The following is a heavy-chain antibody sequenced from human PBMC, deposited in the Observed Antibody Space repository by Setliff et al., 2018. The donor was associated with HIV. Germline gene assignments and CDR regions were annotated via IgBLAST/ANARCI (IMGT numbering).Heavy chain of an antibody. J-gene: IGHJ5*02. Sequence: ASVKVSCKASGYTFTSYAMHWVRQAPGQRLEWMGWISGYSGHTSYAQKFQGRVTMTTDTSTSTAYMEIKSLTSDDTTVYYCARGYCGGGICYSPNWLDPWGQGTLVTVSS. CDR3: ARGYCGGGICYSPNWLDP. D-gene: IGHD2-15*01. CDR2: ISGYSGHT. V-gene: IGHV1-18*01. CDR1: GYTFTSYA.